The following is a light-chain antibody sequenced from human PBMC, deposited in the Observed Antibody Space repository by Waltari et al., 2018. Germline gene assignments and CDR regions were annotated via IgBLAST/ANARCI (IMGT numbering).Light chain of an antibody. CDR3: SSYTDNTVL. V-gene: IGLV2-18*02. J-gene: IGLJ2*01. Sequence: QSALTQLPSVSGPPGQSVTISRPATQRDTGGWDRVPWYPQAPGSAPKLILFDDNNRPSGVPDRFSGSKSGNTASLTISGLQTEDEADYYCSSYTDNTVLFGGGPKLTVL. CDR2: DDN. CDR1: QRDTGGWDR.